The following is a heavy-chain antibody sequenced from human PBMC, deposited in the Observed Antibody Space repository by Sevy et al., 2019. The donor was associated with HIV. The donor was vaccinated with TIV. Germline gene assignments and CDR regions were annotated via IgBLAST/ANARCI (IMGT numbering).Heavy chain of an antibody. CDR3: ARDGGYNIKWYPLY. J-gene: IGHJ4*01. V-gene: IGHV3-30-3*01. D-gene: IGHD1-20*01. Sequence: GGSLRLSCAASGFAFSSHAMHWVRQAPGKGLEWVAVISYEGTETFYAASVEGRFTISRDNSKNMLSLQINSLRPEDTALYFCARDGGYNIKWYPLYWGHGTLVTVSS. CDR2: ISYEGTET. CDR1: GFAFSSHA.